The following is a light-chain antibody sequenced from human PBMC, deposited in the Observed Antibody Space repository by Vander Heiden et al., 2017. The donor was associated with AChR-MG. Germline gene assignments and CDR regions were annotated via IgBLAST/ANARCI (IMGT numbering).Light chain of an antibody. Sequence: QSVLTQPPSLSGSPGQTVTISCTGSNSNVAAGYAVHWYQHVPGTPPKLVIYTTTARPSGVPDRFSGSRSGDSASLAISGLQAEDEADYYCQSFDSSLSASLFGGGTKLTVL. CDR3: QSFDSSLSASL. J-gene: IGLJ2*01. CDR1: NSNVAAGYA. V-gene: IGLV1-40*01. CDR2: TTT.